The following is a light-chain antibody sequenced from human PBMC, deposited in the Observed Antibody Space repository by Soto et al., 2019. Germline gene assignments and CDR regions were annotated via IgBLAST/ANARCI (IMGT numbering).Light chain of an antibody. CDR1: QSVSSY. CDR3: QQRSNWPPRFT. Sequence: EIVLTQAAATLSLYPGERATLSCRASQSVSSYLAWYQQKPGQAPRLLIYDASNRATGIPARFSGSGSGTDFTLTISSLEPEDFAVYYCQQRSNWPPRFTFGPGTKVDIK. J-gene: IGKJ3*01. V-gene: IGKV3-11*01. CDR2: DAS.